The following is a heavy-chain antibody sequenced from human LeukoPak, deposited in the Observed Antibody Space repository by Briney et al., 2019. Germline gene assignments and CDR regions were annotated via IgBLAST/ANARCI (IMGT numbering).Heavy chain of an antibody. CDR2: INTDGSST. V-gene: IGHV3-74*01. CDR1: GFTFSSYW. J-gene: IGHJ6*03. CDR3: ARGDTAMVTFYYYYMDV. Sequence: GGSLRLSCAASGFTFSSYWMHWVRQAPGKGLVWVSRINTDGSSTSYADSVKGRFTISRDNAKNTLYLQMNSLRAEDTAVYYCARGDTAMVTFYYYYMDVWAKGPRSPSP. D-gene: IGHD5-18*01.